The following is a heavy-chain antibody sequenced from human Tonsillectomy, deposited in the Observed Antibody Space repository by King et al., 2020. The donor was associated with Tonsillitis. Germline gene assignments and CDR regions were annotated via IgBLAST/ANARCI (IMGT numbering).Heavy chain of an antibody. J-gene: IGHJ6*04. CDR1: KFTFSTYG. V-gene: IGHV3-30*18. Sequence: VQLVESGGGVVQPGRSLRLSCAASKFTFSTYGMHWVRKAPGKGLEWVAVISFDGRNQYYADSVKGRFTISRDISKNTLYLQMNSLRAEDTAVYYCAKAHLSCDSYYCDMDVWGEGTTVTVSS. D-gene: IGHD2/OR15-2a*01. CDR3: AKAHLSCDSYYCDMDV. CDR2: ISFDGRNQ.